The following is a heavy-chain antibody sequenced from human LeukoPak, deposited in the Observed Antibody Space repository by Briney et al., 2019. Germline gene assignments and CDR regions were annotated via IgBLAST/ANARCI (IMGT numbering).Heavy chain of an antibody. CDR2: ISGSGGST. V-gene: IGHV3-23*01. J-gene: IGHJ4*02. CDR1: GFTFSSYA. Sequence: GGSLGLSCAASGFTFSSYAMSWVRQAPGKGLEWVSAISGSGGSTCYTDSVKGRFTISRDNSKNTLYLQMNSLRAEDTAVYYCARTYSSSWSLDYWGQGTLVTVSS. CDR3: ARTYSSSWSLDY. D-gene: IGHD6-13*01.